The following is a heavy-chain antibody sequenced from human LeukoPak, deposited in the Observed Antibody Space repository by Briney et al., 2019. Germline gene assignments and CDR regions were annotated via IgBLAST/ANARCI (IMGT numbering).Heavy chain of an antibody. D-gene: IGHD3-10*01. V-gene: IGHV3-23*01. CDR1: GFTFSSYA. Sequence: PGGSLRLSCAASGFTFSSYAMSWVRQAPGKGLEWVSAISGSGGSTYYADSVKGRFTISRDNSMNTLYLQMNSLRAEDTAVYYCAKPRLWFGEFLYYFDYWGQGTLVTVSS. CDR3: AKPRLWFGEFLYYFDY. J-gene: IGHJ4*02. CDR2: ISGSGGST.